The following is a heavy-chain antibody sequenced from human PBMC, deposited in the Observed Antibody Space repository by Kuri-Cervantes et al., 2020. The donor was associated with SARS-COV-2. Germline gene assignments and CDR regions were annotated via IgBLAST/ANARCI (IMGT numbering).Heavy chain of an antibody. V-gene: IGHV4-61*01. CDR2: IYFSGST. CDR1: GYSISSGYY. Sequence: SETLSLTCAVSGYSISSGYYWGWIRQPPGKGLEWIGYIYFSGSTKCNPSLESRVTISIDTSKSQFSLELSSVTAADTAVYYCARFKFNWGFDYWGQGTLVTVSS. J-gene: IGHJ4*02. D-gene: IGHD7-27*01. CDR3: ARFKFNWGFDY.